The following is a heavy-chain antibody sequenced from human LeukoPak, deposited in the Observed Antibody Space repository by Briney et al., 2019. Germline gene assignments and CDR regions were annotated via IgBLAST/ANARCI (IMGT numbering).Heavy chain of an antibody. CDR1: GFTFSDYY. CDR3: AREGGNWGEGYFDY. V-gene: IGHV3-11*01. D-gene: IGHD7-27*01. CDR2: ITSSGYTR. Sequence: GGSLRLSCAASGFTFSDYYMSWIRQVPGKGLEGVSYITSSGYTRYSDDPVKGRFTISRDIPENSVYLQMNSRRGEDTAVYYCAREGGNWGEGYFDYWGQGTLVTVSS. J-gene: IGHJ4*02.